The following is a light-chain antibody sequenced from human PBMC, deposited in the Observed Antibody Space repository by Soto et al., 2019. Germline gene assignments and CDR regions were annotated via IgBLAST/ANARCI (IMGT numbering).Light chain of an antibody. Sequence: DLQMTQSPSSLSASLGDRVTITCRASQRIDTYLNWYQQRPGKAPTLLIYDASTLQSGVPSRFTGIGSGTDFTLTINTLQPEDFATYFCQQSYTYPRTFGPGTKVEIK. V-gene: IGKV1-39*01. CDR1: QRIDTY. J-gene: IGKJ1*01. CDR2: DAS. CDR3: QQSYTYPRT.